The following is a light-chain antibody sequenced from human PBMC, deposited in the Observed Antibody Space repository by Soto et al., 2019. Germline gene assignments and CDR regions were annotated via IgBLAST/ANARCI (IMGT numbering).Light chain of an antibody. J-gene: IGLJ2*01. CDR1: RSDVGAYNY. CDR3: SSYTGSNDVV. Sequence: QSALTQPASVSGSPGQSITISCTGTRSDVGAYNYLSWYQQHPGKAPKLMISEVSNRPSGVSDRFSGSKSGTTASLTVSGLQAEDEADYYCSSYTGSNDVVFGGGTKLTVL. CDR2: EVS. V-gene: IGLV2-14*01.